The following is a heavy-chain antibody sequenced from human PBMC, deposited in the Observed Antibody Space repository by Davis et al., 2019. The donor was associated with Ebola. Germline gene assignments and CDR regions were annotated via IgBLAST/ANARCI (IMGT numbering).Heavy chain of an antibody. Sequence: SLKISCEASGFTFANYAMHWVRQPPGKGLEWVSGISWKIDSVGYADSVKGRFTISRDNSKNTLYLQMNSLRAEDTAVYYCAAKTRWELLGFHDAFDIWGQGTMVTVSS. D-gene: IGHD1-26*01. CDR1: GFTFANYA. J-gene: IGHJ3*02. CDR3: AAKTRWELLGFHDAFDI. V-gene: IGHV3-9*01. CDR2: ISWKIDSV.